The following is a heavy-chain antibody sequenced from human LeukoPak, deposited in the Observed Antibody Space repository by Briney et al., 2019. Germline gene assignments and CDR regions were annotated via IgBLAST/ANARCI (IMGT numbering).Heavy chain of an antibody. CDR1: GFTFSSYA. V-gene: IGHV3-23*01. D-gene: IGHD3-3*01. Sequence: GGSLRLSCAASGFTFSSYAMSWVRQAPGKGLEWVSAISGSGGSTYYADSVKGRFTISRDNSKNTLYLQMNSLRAEDTAVYYCATMRDDFWSGYYKYYFDYWGQGTLVTVSS. CDR3: ATMRDDFWSGYYKYYFDY. CDR2: ISGSGGST. J-gene: IGHJ4*02.